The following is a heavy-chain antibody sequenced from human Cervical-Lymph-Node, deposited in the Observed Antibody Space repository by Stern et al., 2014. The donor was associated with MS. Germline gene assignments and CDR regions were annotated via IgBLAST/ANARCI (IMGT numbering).Heavy chain of an antibody. V-gene: IGHV1-18*01. CDR2: ISGYNGNT. CDR3: ARVGRSTAYTNRNGMDV. CDR1: GYTFSSFG. J-gene: IGHJ6*02. D-gene: IGHD1-14*01. Sequence: QVQLVQSGAEVKKPGASVKVSCKASGYTFSSFGVSWARPAPGQGLEWMGWISGYNGNTYYAQKCEGRVTMTTDTSTATAYMELRSLRSDDTAVYFCARVGRSTAYTNRNGMDVWGQGTTVTVSS.